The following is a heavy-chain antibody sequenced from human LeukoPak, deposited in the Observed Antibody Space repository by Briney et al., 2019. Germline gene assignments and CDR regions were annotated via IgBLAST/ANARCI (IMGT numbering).Heavy chain of an antibody. D-gene: IGHD6-19*01. Sequence: SGPALVKPTQTLTLTRTFSGFSLSTIGMRVNWIRQPPGKALEWLARIDWDDAKFYSSSLKTRLTISKDTSKNQVVLTMTNMDPVDTATYYCARSGYSSAGKFDSWGQETLVTVSS. CDR2: IDWDDAK. J-gene: IGHJ4*02. CDR3: ARSGYSSAGKFDS. CDR1: GFSLSTIGMR. V-gene: IGHV2-70*04.